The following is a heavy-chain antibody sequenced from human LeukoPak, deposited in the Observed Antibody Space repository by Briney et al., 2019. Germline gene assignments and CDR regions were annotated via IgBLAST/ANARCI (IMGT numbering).Heavy chain of an antibody. Sequence: ASVKVSCKASGGTFSSYAISWVRQAPGQGLEWMGGIIPIFCTANYAQRFQGRVTITTDESTSTAYMELSSLRSEDTAVYYCARTLGGSGSDYWGQEPWSPSPQ. V-gene: IGHV1-69*05. J-gene: IGHJ4*01. CDR3: ARTLGGSGSDY. D-gene: IGHD3-22*01. CDR2: IIPIFCTA. CDR1: GGTFSSYA.